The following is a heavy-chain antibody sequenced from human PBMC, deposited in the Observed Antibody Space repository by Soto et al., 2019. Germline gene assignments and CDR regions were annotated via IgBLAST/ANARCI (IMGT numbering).Heavy chain of an antibody. CDR3: ARVGLDIVLMVYAMVFDY. J-gene: IGHJ4*02. D-gene: IGHD2-8*01. V-gene: IGHV4-34*01. Sequence: QVQLQQWGAGLLKPSETLSLTCAVYGRSFSGYYWSWIRQPTGKGLEWIGEINHSGSTKYNPSLKSRVTISVDTSSNQFSLKLSSVAAADTSVYYCARVGLDIVLMVYAMVFDYWGQGTLVTVSS. CDR1: GRSFSGYY. CDR2: INHSGST.